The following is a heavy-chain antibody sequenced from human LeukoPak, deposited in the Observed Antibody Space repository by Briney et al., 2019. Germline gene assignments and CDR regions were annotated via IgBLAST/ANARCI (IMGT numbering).Heavy chain of an antibody. V-gene: IGHV4-34*01. Sequence: SETLSLTCAVYGGSFSGYYWSWIRQPPGKGLEWIGEINHSGSTNYNPSLKSRVTISVDTSKNQFSLKLSSVTAADTAVYYCAREGWENYFDYWGQGTLVTVSS. CDR1: GGSFSGYY. D-gene: IGHD1-26*01. J-gene: IGHJ4*02. CDR3: AREGWENYFDY. CDR2: INHSGST.